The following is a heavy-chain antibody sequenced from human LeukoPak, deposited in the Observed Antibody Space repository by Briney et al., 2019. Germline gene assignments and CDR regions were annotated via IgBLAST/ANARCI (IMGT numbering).Heavy chain of an antibody. CDR3: ARGPS. V-gene: IGHV3-30*04. J-gene: IGHJ5*02. Sequence: PGGSLRLSCAASGFTFSSYAMHWVRQAPGKGLEWVAVISYDGSNKYYADSVKGRFTISRDNSKNTLYLQMNSLRAEDTAVYYCARGPSWGQGTLVIVSS. CDR1: GFTFSSYA. CDR2: ISYDGSNK.